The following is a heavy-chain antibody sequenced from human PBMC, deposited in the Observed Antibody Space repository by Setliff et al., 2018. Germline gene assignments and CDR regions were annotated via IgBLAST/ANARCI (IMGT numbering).Heavy chain of an antibody. CDR3: ARNYGDGYYFSDY. D-gene: IGHD4-17*01. CDR2: IIPIFGTA. Sequence: SVKVSCKASGGTFSSYAISWVRQAPGQGLEWMGRIIPIFGTANYAQKFQGRVTITADKSTSTAYMELSSLRSEDTAVYYCARNYGDGYYFSDYWGQGTLVTISS. J-gene: IGHJ4*02. CDR1: GGTFSSYA. V-gene: IGHV1-69*06.